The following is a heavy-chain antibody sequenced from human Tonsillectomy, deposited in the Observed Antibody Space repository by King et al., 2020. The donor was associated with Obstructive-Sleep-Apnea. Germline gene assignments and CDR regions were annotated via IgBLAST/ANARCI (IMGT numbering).Heavy chain of an antibody. D-gene: IGHD3-16*01. CDR1: GGSISSGDYY. CDR2: IYYSGST. J-gene: IGHJ4*02. Sequence: VQLQESGPGLVKPSQTLSLTCTVSGGSISSGDYYWSWIRQPPGKRLEWIGYIYYSGSTYYNPSPKSLVTILVDTSKNQFSLKLSSVTAADTAVYYCAREWQPGSGGNFDYWGQGTLVTVSS. CDR3: AREWQPGSGGNFDY. V-gene: IGHV4-30-4*01.